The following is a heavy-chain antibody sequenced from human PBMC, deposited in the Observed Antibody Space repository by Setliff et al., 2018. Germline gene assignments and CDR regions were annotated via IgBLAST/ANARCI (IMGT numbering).Heavy chain of an antibody. J-gene: IGHJ3*02. CDR3: AREVVGAPSAFDI. V-gene: IGHV3-23*01. D-gene: IGHD1-26*01. CDR2: IYGSASGERT. CDR1: GLIFSNYA. Sequence: GGSLRLSCTASGLIFSNYAMTWVRQAPGKGLEWVSLIYGSASGERTYYADSVKGRFTISRDNARNTVYLQMNRLRGEDTAVYYCAREVVGAPSAFDIWGQGTMVTVSS.